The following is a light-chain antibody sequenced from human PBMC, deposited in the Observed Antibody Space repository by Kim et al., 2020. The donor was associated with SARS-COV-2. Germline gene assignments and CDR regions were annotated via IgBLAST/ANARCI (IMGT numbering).Light chain of an antibody. CDR2: EAS. V-gene: IGKV1-5*03. Sequence: ASVGERVTITCRASQTIVNWLAWYQQKPGQAPNLLIYEASILQTGVPSRFSGSGSGTEFTLTISSLQSDDFATYYCQQYDGNPWTFGQGTKVEIK. CDR1: QTIVNW. CDR3: QQYDGNPWT. J-gene: IGKJ1*01.